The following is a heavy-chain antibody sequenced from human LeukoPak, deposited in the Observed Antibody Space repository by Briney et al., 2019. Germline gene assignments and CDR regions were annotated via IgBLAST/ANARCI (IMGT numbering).Heavy chain of an antibody. Sequence: GGSLRLSCAASGFTFSTYSMNWVRQAPGKGLEWVSLIYSGGSTYYADSVKGRFTISSDNSKNTLYLQMNSLRVEDTAVYYCARAPERTWYSDLWGRGTLVTVSS. CDR3: ARAPERTWYSDL. D-gene: IGHD1-1*01. CDR1: GFTFSTYS. V-gene: IGHV3-66*01. CDR2: IYSGGST. J-gene: IGHJ2*01.